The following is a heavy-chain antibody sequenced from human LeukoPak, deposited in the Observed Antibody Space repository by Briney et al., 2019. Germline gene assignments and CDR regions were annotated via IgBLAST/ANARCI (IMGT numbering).Heavy chain of an antibody. Sequence: PGGSLRLSCAASGFTFSNAWMNWVRQAPGKGLEWVGRIKSKTDGGTTDYAGPVKGRFTISRDDSKDTLYLQMNSLKTEDTAVYYCTTDRYDILTGQYWGQGTLVTVSS. CDR1: GFTFSNAW. D-gene: IGHD3-9*01. CDR3: TTDRYDILTGQY. V-gene: IGHV3-15*07. CDR2: IKSKTDGGTT. J-gene: IGHJ4*02.